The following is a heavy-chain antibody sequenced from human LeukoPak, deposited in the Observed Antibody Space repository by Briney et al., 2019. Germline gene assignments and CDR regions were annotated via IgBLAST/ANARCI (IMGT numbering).Heavy chain of an antibody. V-gene: IGHV1-69*01. D-gene: IGHD2-2*01. CDR1: GGTFSSYA. J-gene: IGHJ6*02. Sequence: SVKVSCKASGGTFSSYAISWVRQAPGQGLEWMGGIIPIFGTANYAQKFQGRVTITADESTSTAYMELSSLRSEDTAVYYCARAIVVVPAAIVYYYGMDVWGQGTTVTVSS. CDR2: IIPIFGTA. CDR3: ARAIVVVPAAIVYYYGMDV.